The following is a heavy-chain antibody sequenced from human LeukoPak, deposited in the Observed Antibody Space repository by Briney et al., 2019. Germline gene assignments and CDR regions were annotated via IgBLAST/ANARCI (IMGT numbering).Heavy chain of an antibody. J-gene: IGHJ4*02. CDR2: IVVGSGNT. CDR1: GFTFTSSA. V-gene: IGHV1-58*02. Sequence: SVKVSCKASGFTFTSSAMQWVRQARGQRLEWIGWIVVGSGNTNYAQKFQERVTITRDMSTSTAYMELSSLRSEDTAVYYCAADRNRYSYGYVYLWGQGTLVTVSS. D-gene: IGHD5-18*01. CDR3: AADRNRYSYGYVYL.